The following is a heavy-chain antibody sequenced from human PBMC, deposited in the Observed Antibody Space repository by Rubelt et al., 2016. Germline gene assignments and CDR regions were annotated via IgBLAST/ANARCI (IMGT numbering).Heavy chain of an antibody. J-gene: IGHJ4*02. CDR1: GYSFYNYY. CDR2: INSRCGET. Sequence: QVQLVQSGVEVKKPGASVKVSCKASGYSFYNYYMHWVRQAPGQGLEWMGTINSRCGETDYAQKFQARVTMTSDPSTTTVYMELSSLRSDDTAMYYCAREPRSTSYFDFWGQGTLVTVSS. V-gene: IGHV1-46*02. D-gene: IGHD1-26*01. CDR3: AREPRSTSYFDF.